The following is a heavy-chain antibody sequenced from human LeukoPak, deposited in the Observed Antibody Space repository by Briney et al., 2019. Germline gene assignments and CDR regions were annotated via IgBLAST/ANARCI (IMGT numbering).Heavy chain of an antibody. CDR2: ISSSSRTI. CDR3: ARASLS. CDR1: GFTFSSYS. V-gene: IGHV3-48*04. J-gene: IGHJ4*02. Sequence: PGGSLRLSCAASGFTFSSYSMNWVRQAPGKGLEWVSYISSSSRTIYYADPVKGRFTISRDNAKNSLYLQMNSLRVEDTAVYYCARASLSWGQGTLVTVSS.